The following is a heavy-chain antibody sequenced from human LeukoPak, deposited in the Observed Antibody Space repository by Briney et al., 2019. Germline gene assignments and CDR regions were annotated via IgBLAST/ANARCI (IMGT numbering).Heavy chain of an antibody. CDR1: GYTFTSYY. J-gene: IGHJ4*02. D-gene: IGHD6-6*01. V-gene: IGHV1-2*02. CDR2: INPDIGSA. CDR3: ARYPRASIAGRRFFDY. Sequence: ASVKVSCKASGYTFTSYYMNWVRQAPGQGLEWMGWINPDIGSANYAQKFQGRVTMTSDKSMSTAYMELSRLTSDDTAVYYCARYPRASIAGRRFFDYWGQGTLVTVSS.